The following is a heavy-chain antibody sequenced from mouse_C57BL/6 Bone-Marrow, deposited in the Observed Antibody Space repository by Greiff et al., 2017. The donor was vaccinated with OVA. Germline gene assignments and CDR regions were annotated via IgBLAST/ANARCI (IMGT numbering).Heavy chain of an antibody. J-gene: IGHJ1*03. D-gene: IGHD1-1*01. Sequence: QVQLQQPGAELVRPGTSVKLSCKASGYTFTSYWMHWVKQRPGQGLEWIGVIDPSDSYTNYNQKFKGKATLTVDTSSSTAYMQLSSLTSEDSAVYYCARDATIWYFDVWGTGTTVTVSS. CDR2: IDPSDSYT. V-gene: IGHV1-59*01. CDR1: GYTFTSYW. CDR3: ARDATIWYFDV.